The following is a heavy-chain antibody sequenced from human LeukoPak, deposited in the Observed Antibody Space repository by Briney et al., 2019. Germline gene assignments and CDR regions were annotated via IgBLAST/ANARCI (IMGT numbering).Heavy chain of an antibody. CDR1: GFTFSSYA. CDR2: ISYDGSNK. Sequence: GGSLRLSCAASGFTFSSYAMHWVRQAPGKGLEWVAVISYDGSNKYYADSVKGRFTISRDNSKNTRYLQMNSLRAEDTAVYYCARVLRDGYNLYGHYFDYWGQGTLVTVSS. D-gene: IGHD5-24*01. CDR3: ARVLRDGYNLYGHYFDY. V-gene: IGHV3-30*01. J-gene: IGHJ4*02.